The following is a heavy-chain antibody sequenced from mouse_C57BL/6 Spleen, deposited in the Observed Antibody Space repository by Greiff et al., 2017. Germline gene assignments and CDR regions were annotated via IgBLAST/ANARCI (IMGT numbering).Heavy chain of an antibody. CDR1: GFTFSDYG. V-gene: IGHV5-15*01. CDR3: ARHYYDYDYAMDY. CDR2: ISNLAYSI. Sequence: EVKLMESGGGLVQPGGSLKLSCAASGFTFSDYGMAWVRQAPRKGPEWVAFISNLAYSIYYADTVTGRFTISRENAKNTLYLEMSSLRSEDTAMYYCARHYYDYDYAMDYWGQGTSVTVSS. D-gene: IGHD2-4*01. J-gene: IGHJ4*01.